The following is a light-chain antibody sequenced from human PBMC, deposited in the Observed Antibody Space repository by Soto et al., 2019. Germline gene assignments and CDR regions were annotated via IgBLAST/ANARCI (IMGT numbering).Light chain of an antibody. CDR2: AAS. CDR3: QQLNSYPLT. V-gene: IGKV1-9*01. Sequence: DIQLTQSPSFLSASVGDRVTITCRASQGISSYLAWYQQKPGKAPKLLIYAASTLQSGVPSRFSGSGSGTEFTLTISSLQPADFATYYCQQLNSYPLTFGPGNKVDIK. CDR1: QGISSY. J-gene: IGKJ3*01.